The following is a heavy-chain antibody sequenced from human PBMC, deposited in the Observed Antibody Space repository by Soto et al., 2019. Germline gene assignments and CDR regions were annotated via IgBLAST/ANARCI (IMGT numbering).Heavy chain of an antibody. CDR3: ARRGRSSWYGY. CDR2: IYYSGST. V-gene: IGHV4-39*01. CDR1: GASISSSSYY. J-gene: IGHJ4*02. D-gene: IGHD6-13*01. Sequence: QLQLQESGPGLVKPSETLSLTCTVSGASISSSSYYWGWIRQPPGKGLEWIESIYYSGSTYYNPSLTCRVTLYVDTSKNQFSQKLSSVTAANTAVSYCARRGRSSWYGYWGQGTLITVSS.